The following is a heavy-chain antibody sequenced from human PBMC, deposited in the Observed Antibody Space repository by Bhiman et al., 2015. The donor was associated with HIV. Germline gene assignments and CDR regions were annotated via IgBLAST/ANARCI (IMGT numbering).Heavy chain of an antibody. Sequence: EVQLVESGGGLVKPGGSLRLSCAASGFTFSNAWVNWVRQAPGKGLEWVGRKSKTDGGTTDYAAPVKGRFTISRDDSKNTLYLQMNSLKTEDTAVYYCTTSPAILYYFDYWGQGTLVTVSS. D-gene: IGHD2-2*01. V-gene: IGHV3-15*01. CDR1: GFTFSNAW. CDR2: KSKTDGGTT. J-gene: IGHJ4*02. CDR3: TTSPAILYYFDY.